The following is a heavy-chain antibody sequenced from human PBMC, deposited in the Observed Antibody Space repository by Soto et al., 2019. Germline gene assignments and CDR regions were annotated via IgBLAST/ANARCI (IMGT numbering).Heavy chain of an antibody. D-gene: IGHD3-10*01. V-gene: IGHV1-69*01. CDR1: GGTFSSYA. CDR3: ARVAGRITMVRGVFDY. Sequence: QVQLVQSGAEVKKTGSSVKVSCKASGGTFSSYAISWVRQAPGQGLEWMGGIIPIFGTANYAQKFQGRVTITADESTSTAYMELSSLRSEDTAVYYCARVAGRITMVRGVFDYWGQGTMVTVSS. CDR2: IIPIFGTA. J-gene: IGHJ4*02.